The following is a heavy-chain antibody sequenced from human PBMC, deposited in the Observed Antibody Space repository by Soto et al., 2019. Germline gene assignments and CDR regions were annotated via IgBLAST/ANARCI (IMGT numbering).Heavy chain of an antibody. D-gene: IGHD3-16*01. V-gene: IGHV4-39*07. CDR1: GGSIRVQSYY. J-gene: IGHJ4*02. CDR3: ARGDKNNDYYFDH. Sequence: SETLSLTCTVSGGSIRVQSYYWTWIRQTPGKGLEWVGSSYYSGTSYFNPALKGRVTISVDTSTNQFSLRLNSVTAADTALYFCARGDKNNDYYFDHWGQGTLVTVSS. CDR2: SYYSGTS.